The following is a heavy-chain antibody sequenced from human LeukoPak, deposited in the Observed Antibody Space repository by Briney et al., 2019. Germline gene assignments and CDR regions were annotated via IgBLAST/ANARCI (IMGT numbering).Heavy chain of an antibody. CDR1: GFTVSSNY. CDR2: IYSGGST. J-gene: IGHJ6*03. Sequence: PGGSLRLSCAASGFTVSSNYMSWVRQAPGKGLEGVSVIYSGGSTYYADSVKGRFTISRDNSKNTLYLQMNSLRAEDTAVYYCARYYYDSSGYQYYYYYYMDVWGKGTTVTVSS. V-gene: IGHV3-66*02. CDR3: ARYYYDSSGYQYYYYYYMDV. D-gene: IGHD3-22*01.